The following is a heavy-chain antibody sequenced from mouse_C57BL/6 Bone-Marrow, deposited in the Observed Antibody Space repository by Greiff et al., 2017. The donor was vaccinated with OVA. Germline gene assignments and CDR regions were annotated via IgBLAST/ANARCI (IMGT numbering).Heavy chain of an antibody. D-gene: IGHD6-1*01. J-gene: IGHJ2*01. V-gene: IGHV5-4*01. Sequence: EVQLQQSGGGLVKPGGSLKLSCAASGFTFSSYAMSWVRQTPEKRLEWVATISDGGSYTYYPDNVKGRFTISRDNAKNNLYLQMSHLKSEDTAMYYCARDPLFFYFDYWGQGTTLTVSS. CDR2: ISDGGSYT. CDR1: GFTFSSYA. CDR3: ARDPLFFYFDY.